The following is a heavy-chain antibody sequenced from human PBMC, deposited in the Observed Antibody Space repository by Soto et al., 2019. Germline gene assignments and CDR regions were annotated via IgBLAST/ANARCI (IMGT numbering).Heavy chain of an antibody. CDR2: ILKDGSGK. Sequence: QVQLVESGGGVVQPGTSLRLSCAASGFTFSRYGMDWVRQAPGKGLGWVAVILKDGSGKNYADPVKGRFTISRDNSKNTVYLQMNSPRAEDTAVYYCARDYFSWGFDYWGQGTQVTVSS. V-gene: IGHV3-33*01. CDR1: GFTFSRYG. J-gene: IGHJ4*02. CDR3: ARDYFSWGFDY. D-gene: IGHD3-16*01.